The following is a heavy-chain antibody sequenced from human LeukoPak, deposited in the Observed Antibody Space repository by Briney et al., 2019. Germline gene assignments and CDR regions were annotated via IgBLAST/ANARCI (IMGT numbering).Heavy chain of an antibody. D-gene: IGHD1-26*01. CDR2: ISWDGGST. CDR1: GFTFDDYT. CDR3: AKDIGHSGSYLNYYYYGMDV. J-gene: IGHJ6*02. Sequence: GSLRLSCAASGFTFDDYTMHWVRQAPGKGLEWVSLISWDGGSTYYADSVKGRFTISRDNSKNSLYLQMNSLRTEDTALYYCAKDIGHSGSYLNYYYYGMDVWGQGTTVTVSS. V-gene: IGHV3-43*01.